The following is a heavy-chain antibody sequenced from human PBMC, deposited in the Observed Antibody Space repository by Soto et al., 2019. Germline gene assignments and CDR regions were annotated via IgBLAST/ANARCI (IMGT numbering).Heavy chain of an antibody. J-gene: IGHJ4*02. CDR1: GFTFSSYW. Sequence: ESGGGLVQPGGSLRLSCAASGFTFSSYWMSWVRQAPGKGLEWVANIKQDGSEKYYVDSVKGRFTISRDNAKNSLYLQMNSLRAEDTAVYYCARVTSYCSSTSCYPYYFDYWGQGTLVTVSS. V-gene: IGHV3-7*03. CDR2: IKQDGSEK. D-gene: IGHD2-2*01. CDR3: ARVTSYCSSTSCYPYYFDY.